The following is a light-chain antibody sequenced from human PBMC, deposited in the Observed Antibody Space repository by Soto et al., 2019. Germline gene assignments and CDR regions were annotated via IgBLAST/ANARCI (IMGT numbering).Light chain of an antibody. V-gene: IGKV3D-20*02. CDR1: QSVSSSY. CDR3: QQRSSWHT. CDR2: GAS. Sequence: EIVLTQSPGTLSLSPGERATLSCRASQSVSSSYLAWYQQKPGQAPRLLIYGASSRATGISDRFSGSGSGTDFTLTISSLEPEDSAIYYCQQRSSWHTFGQGTKVDIK. J-gene: IGKJ1*01.